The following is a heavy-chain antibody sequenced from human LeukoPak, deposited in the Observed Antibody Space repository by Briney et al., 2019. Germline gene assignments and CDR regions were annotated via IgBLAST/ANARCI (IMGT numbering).Heavy chain of an antibody. CDR2: ISISSSYI. CDR3: VRGYYDSSGYSPPFDY. Sequence: KPGGSLRLSCAASGFTFSTYRMNWVRQAPGKGLEWVSSISISSSYIDYADSVKGRLTISRDNAENSLYLQMNSLSAEDTAVYYCVRGYYDSSGYSPPFDYWGQGTLVTVSS. V-gene: IGHV3-21*01. CDR1: GFTFSTYR. J-gene: IGHJ4*02. D-gene: IGHD3-22*01.